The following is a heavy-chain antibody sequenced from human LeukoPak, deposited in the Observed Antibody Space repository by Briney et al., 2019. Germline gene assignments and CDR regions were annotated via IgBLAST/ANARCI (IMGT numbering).Heavy chain of an antibody. CDR2: INYSGST. V-gene: IGHV4-34*01. D-gene: IGHD3-10*01. CDR3: ARSRNSYGSGSYYNYPLDY. Sequence: PSETLSLTCAVYGGSFSGYYWSWIRQPPGKGLEWIGEINYSGSTNYNPSLKSRVTISVDTSKNQFSLKLSSVTAADTAVYYCARSRNSYGSGSYYNYPLDYWGQGTLVTVSS. J-gene: IGHJ4*02. CDR1: GGSFSGYY.